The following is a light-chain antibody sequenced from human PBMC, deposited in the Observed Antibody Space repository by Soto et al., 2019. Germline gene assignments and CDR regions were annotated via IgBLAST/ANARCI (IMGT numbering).Light chain of an antibody. J-gene: IGKJ5*01. CDR1: QSVNNK. Sequence: EIVMSQSPCTVSVSPGERVTLSCRASQSVNNKVAWYQQKPGQATRLLIFGASTRATGIPARFSGSGSVTEFTLTISSLQSEDFAVYYCQQYNNWTPITFGQGTRLEI. CDR3: QQYNNWTPIT. V-gene: IGKV3-15*01. CDR2: GAS.